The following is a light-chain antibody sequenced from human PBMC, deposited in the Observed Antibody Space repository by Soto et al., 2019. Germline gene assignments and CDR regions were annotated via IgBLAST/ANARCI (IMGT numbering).Light chain of an antibody. CDR1: SSDIGAYNY. CDR3: TSWTTSTTMI. J-gene: IGLJ2*01. Sequence: QSALTQPASVSGSPGQSITISCTGTSSDIGAYNYVSWYQQHPGKAPKLMIYDVNIRPSGVSNRFSGSKSVNTASLTISGVQAEDEADYCCTSWTTSTTMIFGGGTKLTVL. CDR2: DVN. V-gene: IGLV2-14*03.